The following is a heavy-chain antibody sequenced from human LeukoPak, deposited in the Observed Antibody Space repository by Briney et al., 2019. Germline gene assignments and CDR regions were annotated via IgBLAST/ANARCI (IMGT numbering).Heavy chain of an antibody. D-gene: IGHD4-17*01. CDR2: INPNSGGA. CDR1: GYTFTGYY. V-gene: IGHV1-2*02. J-gene: IGHJ4*02. CDR3: VREDTTASTDY. Sequence: ASVKVSCKASGYTFTGYYMHWVRQAPGQGLEWMGWINPNSGGANYAQNFQGRVTMTRDTSITTAYMELSRLTSDDTAVYYCVREDTTASTDYWGQGTLDTVSS.